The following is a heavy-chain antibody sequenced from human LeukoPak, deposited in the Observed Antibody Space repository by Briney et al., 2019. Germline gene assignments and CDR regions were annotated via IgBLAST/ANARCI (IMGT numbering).Heavy chain of an antibody. D-gene: IGHD3-9*01. Sequence: ASVKVSCKASGYTFTSYGISWVRQAPGQGLEWMGWISAYNGNTNYAQKLRGRVTMTTDTSTSTAYMELRSLRSDDTAVYYCARGAGYIDAEYFQHWGQGTLVTVSS. CDR1: GYTFTSYG. CDR3: ARGAGYIDAEYFQH. J-gene: IGHJ1*01. V-gene: IGHV1-18*01. CDR2: ISAYNGNT.